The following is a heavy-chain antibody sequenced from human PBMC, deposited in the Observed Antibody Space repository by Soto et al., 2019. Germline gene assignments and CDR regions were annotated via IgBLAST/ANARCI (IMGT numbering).Heavy chain of an antibody. Sequence: QLQLQESGPGLVKPSETLSLTCTVSGGSISSSSYYWGWIRQPPGKGMEWIGRIYYSGSTYYNLSLKSRVTRSVDTSNNQFSLKLSTVTAADAAVYHCESSGCYPRFDYGGQGTPVTFSS. CDR1: GGSISSSSYY. D-gene: IGHD6-25*01. CDR2: IYYSGST. V-gene: IGHV4-39*01. CDR3: ESSGCYPRFDY. J-gene: IGHJ4*02.